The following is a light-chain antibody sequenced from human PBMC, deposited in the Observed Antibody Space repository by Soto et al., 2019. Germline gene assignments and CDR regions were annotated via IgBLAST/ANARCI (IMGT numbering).Light chain of an antibody. J-gene: IGLJ1*01. Sequence: PSLAQPASGSGSDRQSITISCTRTSSDVGAYDYVSWYQQHPDKAPKLMIYEVSNRPSGVSNRFSGSKSVNTATLTISGLQAEDEADYYCSSYTSSSTRVFGTGTKVTV. CDR1: SSDVGAYDY. V-gene: IGLV2-14*03. CDR2: EVS. CDR3: SSYTSSSTRV.